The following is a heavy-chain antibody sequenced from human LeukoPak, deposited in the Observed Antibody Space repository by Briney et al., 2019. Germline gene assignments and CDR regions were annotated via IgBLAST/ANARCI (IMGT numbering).Heavy chain of an antibody. CDR1: GYTFTGYY. Sequence: ASVKVSCKASGYTFTGYYMHWVRQAPGQGLEWMGRINPNSGGTNYAQKFQGRVTMTRDTSISTAYMELSSLRSEDTAVYYCARSEWLVRGWFDPWGQGTLVTVSS. D-gene: IGHD6-19*01. J-gene: IGHJ5*02. CDR3: ARSEWLVRGWFDP. CDR2: INPNSGGT. V-gene: IGHV1-2*06.